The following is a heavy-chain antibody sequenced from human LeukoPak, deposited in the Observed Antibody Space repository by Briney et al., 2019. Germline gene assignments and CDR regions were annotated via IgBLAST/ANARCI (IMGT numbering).Heavy chain of an antibody. D-gene: IGHD5-18*01. CDR1: GFTFSSYA. CDR3: AKVRGYSYDNDY. J-gene: IGHJ4*02. V-gene: IGHV3-23*01. CDR2: ISGSGGST. Sequence: GGSLRLSCAASGFTFSSYAMSWVRQAPRKGLEWVSAISGSGGSTYYADSVKGRFTISRDNSKNTLYLQMNSLRAEDTAVYYCAKVRGYSYDNDYWGQGTLVTVSS.